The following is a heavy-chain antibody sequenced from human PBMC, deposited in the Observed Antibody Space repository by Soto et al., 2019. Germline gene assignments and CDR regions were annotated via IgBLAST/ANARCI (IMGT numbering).Heavy chain of an antibody. D-gene: IGHD3-22*01. V-gene: IGHV1-69*02. CDR2: IIPVIGVG. CDR1: GNTLNTDT. Sequence: QVQLVQSGAEVKKPGSSVKVSCKPSGNTLNTDTITWLRQAPGQGLEWMGRIIPVIGVGTYAQMFQDRVTITADKSTTTVYMEVTSLTSEDTATYYCAIGRTGSNGYYWAWGQGTQVTVS. J-gene: IGHJ5*02. CDR3: AIGRTGSNGYYWA.